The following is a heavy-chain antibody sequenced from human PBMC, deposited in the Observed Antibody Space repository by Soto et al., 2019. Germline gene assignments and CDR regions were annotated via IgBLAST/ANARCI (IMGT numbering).Heavy chain of an antibody. CDR1: GGSISSGDYY. CDR2: IYYSGST. D-gene: IGHD6-6*01. J-gene: IGHJ5*02. Sequence: QVQLQESGPGLVKPSQTLSLTCTVSGGSISSGDYYWSWIRQPPGKGLEWIGYIYYSGSTYYNPALRSRVTISVDTSKNQFSLKLSAVTAADTAVYYCARERPDGARLDPWGQGTLVTVSS. V-gene: IGHV4-30-4*01. CDR3: ARERPDGARLDP.